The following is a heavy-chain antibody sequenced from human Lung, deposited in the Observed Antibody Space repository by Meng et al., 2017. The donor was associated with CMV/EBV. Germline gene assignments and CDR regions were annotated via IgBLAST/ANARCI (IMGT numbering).Heavy chain of an antibody. V-gene: IGHV1-3*01. CDR1: GYTFTRYA. Sequence: QVQLVQSGSELKKPGASVKVSCKASGYTFTRYAINWVRQAPGQGLEWMGWINAGNGNTKYSQKFQGRVTITRDTSASTAYMELSSLRSEDTAVYYCARDQGAWFGEAPRFDYWGQGTLVTVSS. CDR2: INAGNGNT. D-gene: IGHD3-10*01. CDR3: ARDQGAWFGEAPRFDY. J-gene: IGHJ4*02.